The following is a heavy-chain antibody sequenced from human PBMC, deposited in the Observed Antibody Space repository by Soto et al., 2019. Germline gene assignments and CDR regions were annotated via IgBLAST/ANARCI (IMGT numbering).Heavy chain of an antibody. D-gene: IGHD3-16*01. J-gene: IGHJ4*02. V-gene: IGHV1-3*05. CDR2: INPGNGNT. CDR1: GYVFSAYA. CDR3: ARSAISPSGGHIGPFDY. Sequence: QVQLVQSGAEEKKPGASVRVSCKASGYVFSAYAIHWVRQAPGQRLEWMGWINPGNGNTRYSQNFQGRLTIHTETSATTAYMELSSLRSDDTAVYYCARSAISPSGGHIGPFDYWGQGNLVSVSS.